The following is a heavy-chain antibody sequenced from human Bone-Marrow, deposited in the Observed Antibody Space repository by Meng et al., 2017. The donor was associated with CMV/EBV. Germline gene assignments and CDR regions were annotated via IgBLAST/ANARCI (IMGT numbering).Heavy chain of an antibody. CDR1: GFTFSTYW. CDR2: IKQDGSEK. D-gene: IGHD1-14*01. J-gene: IGHJ4*02. Sequence: GGSLRLSCAASGFTFSTYWMSWVRQAPGKGLEWVANIKQDGSEKFYVDSVKGRFTISRDNAKSSLYLQMDSLRAEDTAVYYCGRNRVNYWGQGTLVTVSS. CDR3: GRNRVNY. V-gene: IGHV3-7*01.